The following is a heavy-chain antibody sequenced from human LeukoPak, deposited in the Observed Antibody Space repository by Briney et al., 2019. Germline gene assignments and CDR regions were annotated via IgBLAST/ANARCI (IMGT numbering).Heavy chain of an antibody. CDR3: ARGAYYYED. J-gene: IGHJ4*02. Sequence: GGSLRLSCAASGFTFSSHSVNWVRQAPGKGLEWVSYISSSSSTIYYADSVKGRFTISRDNAKSSLYLQMNSLRAEDTAVYYCARGAYYYEDWGQGTLVTVSS. V-gene: IGHV3-48*01. D-gene: IGHD3-22*01. CDR1: GFTFSSHS. CDR2: ISSSSSTI.